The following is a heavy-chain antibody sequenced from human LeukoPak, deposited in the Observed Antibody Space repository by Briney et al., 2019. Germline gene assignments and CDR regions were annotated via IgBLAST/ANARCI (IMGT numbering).Heavy chain of an antibody. CDR2: ISAYNGNT. J-gene: IGHJ6*03. D-gene: IGHD6-19*01. Sequence: ASVKVSCKASGGTFSSYAISWVRQAPGQGLEWMGWISAYNGNTNYAQKLQGRVTMTTDTSTSTAYMELRSLRSDDTAVYYCARENIDSSGWSSYYYYYMDVWGKGTTVTISS. CDR1: GGTFSSYA. CDR3: ARENIDSSGWSSYYYYYMDV. V-gene: IGHV1-18*01.